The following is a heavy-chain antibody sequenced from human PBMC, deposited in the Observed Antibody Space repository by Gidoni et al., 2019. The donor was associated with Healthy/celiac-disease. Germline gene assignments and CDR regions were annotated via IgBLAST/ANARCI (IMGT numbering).Heavy chain of an antibody. D-gene: IGHD6-13*01. CDR2: IYWDDDK. V-gene: IGHV2-5*02. CDR3: AHSWWQQLTRRGYYFDY. Sequence: VGVGWIRQPPGKALEWLALIYWDDDKRYSPSLKSRLTITKDTSKNQVVLTMTNMDPVDTATYYCAHSWWQQLTRRGYYFDYWGQGTLVTVSS. J-gene: IGHJ4*02. CDR1: VG.